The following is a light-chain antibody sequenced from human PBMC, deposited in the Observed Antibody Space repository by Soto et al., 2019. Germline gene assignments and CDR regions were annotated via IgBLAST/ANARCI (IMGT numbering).Light chain of an antibody. J-gene: IGKJ1*01. CDR3: QQYNNWPPWT. Sequence: EIVMTQSPATLSVSPGERATLSCRASQSVRSNLAWYQQRPGQAPRLPIFGASSRATGIPARFSGSGSGTQFTLTISSLQSEDFAVCYCQQYNNWPPWTFGQGTKVEIK. CDR1: QSVRSN. CDR2: GAS. V-gene: IGKV3-15*01.